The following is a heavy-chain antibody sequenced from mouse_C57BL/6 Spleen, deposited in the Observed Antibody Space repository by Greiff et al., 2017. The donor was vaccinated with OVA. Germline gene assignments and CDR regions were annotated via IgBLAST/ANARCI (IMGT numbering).Heavy chain of an antibody. CDR3: ARADYGSSLAY. CDR2: INYDGSST. D-gene: IGHD1-1*01. J-gene: IGHJ3*01. V-gene: IGHV5-16*01. Sequence: EVMLVESEGGLVQPGSSMKLSCTASGFTFSDYYMAWVRQVPEKGLEWVANINYDGSSTYYLDSLKRRVIISRDNAKNILYLQMSSLKSEDTATYYCARADYGSSLAYWGQGTLVTVSA. CDR1: GFTFSDYY.